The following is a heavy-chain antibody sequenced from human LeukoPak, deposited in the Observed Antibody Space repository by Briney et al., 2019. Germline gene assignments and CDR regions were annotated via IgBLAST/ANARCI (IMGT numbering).Heavy chain of an antibody. Sequence: GGSLRLSCVASGFTFSSYAMHWVRQAPGKGLEWVAVISDDGTKEYYADSVKGRFTISRDNSKNTLYLQMNSLRAEDTAVYYCAREDIDYYGSGSLGAFDIWGQGTMVTVSS. CDR3: AREDIDYYGSGSLGAFDI. CDR2: ISDDGTKE. V-gene: IGHV3-30*14. CDR1: GFTFSSYA. D-gene: IGHD3-10*01. J-gene: IGHJ3*02.